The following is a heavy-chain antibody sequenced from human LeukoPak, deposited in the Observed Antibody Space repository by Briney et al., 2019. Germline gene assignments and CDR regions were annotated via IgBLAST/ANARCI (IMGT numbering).Heavy chain of an antibody. CDR1: GGSLSTYY. V-gene: IGHV4-4*09. D-gene: IGHD1-26*01. Sequence: SETLSLTCTVSGGSLSTYYWGWIRQPPGKGLEWIGYIHTSGSSNQNPSLKRRVTISLDTSRNEYSLRLSSVTAADTAVYYCARLSAAVHLGAIDIWGQGTIVTVSS. CDR3: ARLSAAVHLGAIDI. J-gene: IGHJ3*02. CDR2: IHTSGSS.